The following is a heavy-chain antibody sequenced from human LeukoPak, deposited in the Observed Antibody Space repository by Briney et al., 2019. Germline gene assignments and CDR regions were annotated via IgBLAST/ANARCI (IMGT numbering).Heavy chain of an antibody. D-gene: IGHD4-17*01. CDR2: IYGGGTT. CDR1: GFTVSNNY. Sequence: GGSLRLSCAASGFTVSNNYMSWVRQAPGKGLEWVSLIYGGGTTYYADSVKGRFTISSDSSKNALYLQMNSLRAEDTAVYYCARAPNYGDYGGQWGRGTLVTVSS. CDR3: ARAPNYGDYGGQ. J-gene: IGHJ4*02. V-gene: IGHV3-53*01.